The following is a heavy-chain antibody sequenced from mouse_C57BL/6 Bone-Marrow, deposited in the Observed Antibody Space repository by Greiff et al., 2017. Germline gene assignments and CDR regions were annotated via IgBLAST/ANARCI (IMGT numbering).Heavy chain of an antibody. CDR3: ERWGFSTGDAMDY. D-gene: IGHD1-1*01. Sequence: QVQLQQPGTELVKPGASVKLSCKASGYTFTSYWMHWVKQRPGQGLEWIGNINPSNGGTKYNEKFKSKATLTVDKSSSTAYMQLSSLTSEDSAVYYCERWGFSTGDAMDYWGQGTSVTVSS. V-gene: IGHV1-53*01. J-gene: IGHJ4*01. CDR1: GYTFTSYW. CDR2: INPSNGGT.